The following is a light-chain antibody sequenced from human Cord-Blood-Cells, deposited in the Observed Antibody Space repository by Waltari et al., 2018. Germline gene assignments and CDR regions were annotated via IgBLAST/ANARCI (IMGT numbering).Light chain of an antibody. Sequence: DIQMTQSPSSLSASVGSRVTITCRASQSISSYLNRYQQKPGKAPKLLIYAASSLQSGVPSRFSGSGSGTDFTLTISSLQPEDFATYYCQQSYSTPPLTFGGGTKVEIK. J-gene: IGKJ4*01. CDR2: AAS. CDR3: QQSYSTPPLT. CDR1: QSISSY. V-gene: IGKV1-39*01.